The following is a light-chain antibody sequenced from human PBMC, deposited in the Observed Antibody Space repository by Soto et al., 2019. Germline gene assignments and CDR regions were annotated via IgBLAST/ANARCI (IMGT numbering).Light chain of an antibody. V-gene: IGKV1-17*01. CDR3: LQHNSIPLT. Sequence: DIPMTQSPSSLSASVGDRVTITCRASQGIRNALVWYQQKPGKAPKRLIYAASSLQSGVPSRFSGTGSGTEFTLTINSLQPEDFATYYCLQHNSIPLTFGQGNKLELK. CDR1: QGIRNA. J-gene: IGKJ2*01. CDR2: AAS.